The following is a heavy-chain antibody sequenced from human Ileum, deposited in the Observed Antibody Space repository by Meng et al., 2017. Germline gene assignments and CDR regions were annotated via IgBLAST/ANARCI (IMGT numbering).Heavy chain of an antibody. Sequence: ASVKVSCKASGYTFTSYDINWVRQATGQGLEWMGWMNPNSGNTGYAQKFQGRVTMTRNTSISTAYMERSSLRSEDTAVYYCARGDKIVLMVYATINWFDPWGQGTLVTVSS. V-gene: IGHV1-8*01. CDR1: GYTFTSYD. D-gene: IGHD2-8*01. CDR2: MNPNSGNT. J-gene: IGHJ5*02. CDR3: ARGDKIVLMVYATINWFDP.